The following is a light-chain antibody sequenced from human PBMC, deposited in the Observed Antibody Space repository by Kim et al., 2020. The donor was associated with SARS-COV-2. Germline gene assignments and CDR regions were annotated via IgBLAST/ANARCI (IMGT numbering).Light chain of an antibody. Sequence: GPRITISCSGSSSNIGSNTVNWYQQLPGTAPKHLIYSNNQRPSGVPDRFSGSKSGTSASLAISGLQSEDEADYYCAAWDDSLNGVVFGGGTQLTVL. CDR1: SSNIGSNT. CDR2: SNN. J-gene: IGLJ2*01. V-gene: IGLV1-44*01. CDR3: AAWDDSLNGVV.